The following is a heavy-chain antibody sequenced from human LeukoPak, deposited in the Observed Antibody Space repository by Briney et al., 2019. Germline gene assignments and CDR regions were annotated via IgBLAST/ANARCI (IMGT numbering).Heavy chain of an antibody. V-gene: IGHV4-34*01. J-gene: IGHJ4*02. CDR1: GGSFSGYY. D-gene: IGHD3-22*01. Sequence: PSETLSLTCAVYGGSFSGYYWSWIRQPPGKGLEWIGEINHSGSTNYNPSLKSRVTISVDTSKNQFSLKLSSVTAADTAVYCCARVYYYDSSGYYYVGGYFDYWGQGTLVTVSS. CDR2: INHSGST. CDR3: ARVYYYDSSGYYYVGGYFDY.